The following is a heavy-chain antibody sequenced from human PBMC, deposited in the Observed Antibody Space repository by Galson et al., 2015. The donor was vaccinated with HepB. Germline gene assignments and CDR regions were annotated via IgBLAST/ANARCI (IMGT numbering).Heavy chain of an antibody. Sequence: SLRLSRAASGFTSSSYAMSWVRQAPGKGLEWVSGISSSGGSKVYADPVRGRFTISRESPKNTLYLQMNSLRAEDTAVYYCAKDRGSGEYSYSWGFFDYWGQGTVVTVSS. CDR3: AKDRGSGEYSYSWGFFDY. CDR1: GFTSSSYA. CDR2: ISSSGGSK. V-gene: IGHV3-23*01. D-gene: IGHD5-18*01. J-gene: IGHJ4*02.